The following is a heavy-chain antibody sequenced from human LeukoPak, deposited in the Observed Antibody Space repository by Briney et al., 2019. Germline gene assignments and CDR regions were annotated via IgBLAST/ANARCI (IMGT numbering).Heavy chain of an antibody. CDR3: AHRLRVGAMACGAFDI. CDR1: GFSLSTSGVG. J-gene: IGHJ3*02. D-gene: IGHD1-26*01. CDR2: IYWDDDK. Sequence: SGPTLVKPTQTLTLTCTFSGFSLSTSGVGVGWIRQPPGKALEWLALIYWDDDKRYSPSLKSRLTITKDTSKNQVVLTMTNMDPVDTATYYCAHRLRVGAMACGAFDIWGQGTMVTVSS. V-gene: IGHV2-5*02.